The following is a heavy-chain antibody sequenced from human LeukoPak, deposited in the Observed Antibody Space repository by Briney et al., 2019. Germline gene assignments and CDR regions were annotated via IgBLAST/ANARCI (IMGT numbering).Heavy chain of an antibody. CDR3: ARVLRYFDWLSHDAFDI. D-gene: IGHD3-9*01. V-gene: IGHV1-2*02. CDR2: INPNSGGT. CDR1: GYTFTGYY. J-gene: IGHJ3*02. Sequence: ASVKVSCKASGYTFTGYYMHWVRQAPGQGLEWMGWINPNSGGTNYAQKFQGRVTMTRDTSISTAYMELSRLRSDDTAVYYCARVLRYFDWLSHDAFDIWGQGTMVTVSS.